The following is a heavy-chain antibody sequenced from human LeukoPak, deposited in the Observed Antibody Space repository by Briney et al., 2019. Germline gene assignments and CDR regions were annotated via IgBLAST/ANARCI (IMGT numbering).Heavy chain of an antibody. D-gene: IGHD3-16*01. CDR2: IHTSGST. CDR3: AGGGRADDY. J-gene: IGHJ4*02. CDR1: GGSISSGSYY. V-gene: IGHV4-61*02. Sequence: PSETLSLTCTVSGGSISSGSYYWSWIRQPAGKGLEWIGRIHTSGSTNYNPSLKSRVTTSVDTSKNQFSLKLSSVTAADTAVYYCAGGGRADDYWGQGTLVTVSS.